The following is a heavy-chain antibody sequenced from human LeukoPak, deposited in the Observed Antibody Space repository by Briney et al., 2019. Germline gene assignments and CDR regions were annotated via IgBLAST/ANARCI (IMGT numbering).Heavy chain of an antibody. D-gene: IGHD5-12*01. CDR3: AREVRPIVATTTQYYYYYGMDV. CDR2: INPSGGST. J-gene: IGHJ6*02. Sequence: ASVKVSCKASGYTFTSYYMHWVRQAPGQGREWMGIINPSGGSTSYAQKFQGRVTMTRDTSTSTVYMELSSLRSEDTAVYYCAREVRPIVATTTQYYYYYGMDVWGQGTTVTVSS. V-gene: IGHV1-46*01. CDR1: GYTFTSYY.